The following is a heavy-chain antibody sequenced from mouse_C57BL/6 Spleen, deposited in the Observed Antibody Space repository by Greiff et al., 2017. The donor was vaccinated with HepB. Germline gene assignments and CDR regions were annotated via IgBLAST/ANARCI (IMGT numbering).Heavy chain of an antibody. CDR3: TRGYGSSYYAMDY. D-gene: IGHD1-1*01. Sequence: EVKLQESGAELVRPGASVKLSCTASGFNIKDDYMHWVKQRPEQGLEWIGWIDPEDGDTEYASKFQGKATITADPSSNTAYLQLSSLTSEDTAVYYCTRGYGSSYYAMDYWGQGTSVTVSS. CDR2: IDPEDGDT. V-gene: IGHV14-4*01. J-gene: IGHJ4*01. CDR1: GFNIKDDY.